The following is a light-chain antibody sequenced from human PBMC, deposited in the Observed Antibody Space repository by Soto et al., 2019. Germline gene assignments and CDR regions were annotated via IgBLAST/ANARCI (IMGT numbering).Light chain of an antibody. Sequence: QSVLPQPPSVSGAPGQRVTISCTGSSSNIGAGYDVNWYQQLPGTAPKLLIDGKNNRPSGVPDRFSGSKSGTSASLAITGLQAEDEADYYCQSYDSTPSVYVVFGGVTKVPVL. V-gene: IGLV1-40*01. CDR1: SSNIGAGYD. J-gene: IGLJ2*01. CDR2: GKN. CDR3: QSYDSTPSVYVV.